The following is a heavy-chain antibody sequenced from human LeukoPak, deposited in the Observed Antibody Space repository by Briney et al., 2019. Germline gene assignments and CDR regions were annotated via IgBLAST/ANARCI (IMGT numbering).Heavy chain of an antibody. Sequence: SETLSLTCSVSGDSISSGSYWGWIRQSPGKGLEWIGSIYNSVSMTYNPSLKSRVTISLDTSKNQFSLKLSSVTAADTAVYYCARNVPVVVAATKSGDWFDPWGQGTLVTVSS. CDR1: GDSISSGSY. V-gene: IGHV4-38-2*01. D-gene: IGHD2-15*01. CDR3: ARNVPVVVAATKSGDWFDP. CDR2: IYNSVSM. J-gene: IGHJ5*02.